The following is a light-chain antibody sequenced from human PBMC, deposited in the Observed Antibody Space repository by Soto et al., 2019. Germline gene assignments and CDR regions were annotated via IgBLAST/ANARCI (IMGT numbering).Light chain of an antibody. CDR2: DVT. J-gene: IGLJ2*01. V-gene: IGLV2-11*01. CDR3: CSYAGSRVV. Sequence: QSVLTQPRSVSGSPGQSVTISCTGTSSDVGGYNSVSWYQHHPGKAPKLMIYDVTKRPSGVPDRFSGSKSGNTASLTISGLQAEDAADYYCCSYAGSRVVFGGGTQLTVL. CDR1: SSDVGGYNS.